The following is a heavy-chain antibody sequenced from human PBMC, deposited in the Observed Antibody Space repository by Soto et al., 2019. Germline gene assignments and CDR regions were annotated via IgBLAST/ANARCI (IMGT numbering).Heavy chain of an antibody. CDR3: AKTITYYDFWSGYYTRGYFDY. CDR1: GFTFSSYA. D-gene: IGHD3-3*01. CDR2: ISGSGGST. J-gene: IGHJ4*02. V-gene: IGHV3-23*01. Sequence: PGGSLRLSCAASGFTFSSYAMSWVRQAPGKGLEWVSAISGSGGSTYYADSVKGRFTISRDNSKNTLYLQMNSLRAEDTAVYYCAKTITYYDFWSGYYTRGYFDYWGQGTLVTVSS.